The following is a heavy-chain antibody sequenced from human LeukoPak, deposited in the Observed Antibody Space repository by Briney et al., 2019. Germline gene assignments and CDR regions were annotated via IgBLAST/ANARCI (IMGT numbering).Heavy chain of an antibody. Sequence: SETLSLTCTVSGGSISSGGYYWSWIRQPPGKGLEWIGYIYHSGSTYYNPSLKSGVTISVDTSKIQFSLKLSSVTAADTAVYYCARLAVAEGFDYWGQGTLVTVSS. CDR2: IYHSGST. D-gene: IGHD6-19*01. J-gene: IGHJ4*02. CDR1: GGSISSGGYY. V-gene: IGHV4-30-2*01. CDR3: ARLAVAEGFDY.